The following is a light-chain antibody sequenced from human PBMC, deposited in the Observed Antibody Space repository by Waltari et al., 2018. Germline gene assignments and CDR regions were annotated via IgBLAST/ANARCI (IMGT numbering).Light chain of an antibody. V-gene: IGKV1-39*01. CDR1: QTINKD. CDR3: QQSDSLPLT. CDR2: VRS. J-gene: IGKJ4*01. Sequence: DIQITQSPSSLSASVGDRVTITCRASQTINKDLNWYQKKTGRAPKVLTSVRSYLHTGVPSRFSGSGSGTDFTLTISSLQPEDFATYYCQQSDSLPLTFGGGTKVEIK.